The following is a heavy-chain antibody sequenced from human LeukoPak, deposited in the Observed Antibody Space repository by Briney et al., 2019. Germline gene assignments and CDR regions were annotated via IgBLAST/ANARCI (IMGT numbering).Heavy chain of an antibody. CDR3: ARDRQTLMDYYDSSGYFYYYYYMDV. D-gene: IGHD3-22*01. V-gene: IGHV4-59*01. CDR2: IYYSGST. Sequence: PSETLSLTCTVSGGSISSYYWSWIRQPPGKGLEWIGYIYYSGSTNYNPSLKSRVTISVDTSKNQFSLKLSSVTAADTAVYYCARDRQTLMDYYDSSGYFYYYYYMDVWGKGTTVTISS. CDR1: GGSISSYY. J-gene: IGHJ6*03.